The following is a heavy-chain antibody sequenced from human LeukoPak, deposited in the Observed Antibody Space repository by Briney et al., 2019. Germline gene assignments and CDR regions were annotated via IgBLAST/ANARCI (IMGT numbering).Heavy chain of an antibody. CDR2: ISYDGSNK. CDR3: ARGNNNNWYLFDY. V-gene: IGHV3-30*03. D-gene: IGHD6-13*01. J-gene: IGHJ4*02. Sequence: PGGSLSLSCAASGFTFSTYGMHWVRQAPGKGLEWVAVISYDGSNKYYADSVKGRFTISRDNAKNSQYLQMNSLRAEDTAVYYCARGNNNNWYLFDYWGQGTLVTVSS. CDR1: GFTFSTYG.